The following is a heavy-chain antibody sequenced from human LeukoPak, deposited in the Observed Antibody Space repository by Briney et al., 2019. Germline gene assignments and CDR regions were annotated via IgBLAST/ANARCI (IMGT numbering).Heavy chain of an antibody. CDR1: GGSFSGYY. V-gene: IGHV4-34*01. Sequence: NPSETLSLTCAVYGGSFSGYYWSWIRQPPGKGLEWIGEINHSGSTNYNPSHKSRVTISVDTSKNQFSLKLSSVTAADTAVYYCARGRRGQQLVRGFDYWGQGTLVTVSS. CDR3: ARGRRGQQLVRGFDY. J-gene: IGHJ4*02. CDR2: INHSGST. D-gene: IGHD6-13*01.